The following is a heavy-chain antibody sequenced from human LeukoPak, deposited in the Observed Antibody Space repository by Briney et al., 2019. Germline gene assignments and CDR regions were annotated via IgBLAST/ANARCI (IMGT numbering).Heavy chain of an antibody. CDR2: ANQDGTEK. CDR3: VKVAKYYYGSETFYFFEH. J-gene: IGHJ4*02. V-gene: IGHV3-7*01. D-gene: IGHD3-10*01. CDR1: GFSFTTYW. Sequence: GGSLRLSCAASGFSFTTYWMSWVRQPPGKGLEGVASANQDGTEKYYVDSVKGRFTISRDNAKDSLYLQMNSLRVEDTAIYYCVKVAKYYYGSETFYFFEHWGQGTPVTAS.